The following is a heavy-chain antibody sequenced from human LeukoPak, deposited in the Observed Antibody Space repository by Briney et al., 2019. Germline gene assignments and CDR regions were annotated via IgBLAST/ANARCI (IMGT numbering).Heavy chain of an antibody. V-gene: IGHV3-48*01. Sequence: GGSLRLSCAASGFTFSAYSMTWVRQAPGKGLEWLSYISSSSMTVYYADSVKGRFTISRDNGKNSLFLQMNSLRAEDTAVYYCARESRGYDILTGKYHRGYYSYYMDVWGKGTTVTVSS. CDR2: ISSSSMTV. CDR1: GFTFSAYS. J-gene: IGHJ6*03. D-gene: IGHD3-9*01. CDR3: ARESRGYDILTGKYHRGYYSYYMDV.